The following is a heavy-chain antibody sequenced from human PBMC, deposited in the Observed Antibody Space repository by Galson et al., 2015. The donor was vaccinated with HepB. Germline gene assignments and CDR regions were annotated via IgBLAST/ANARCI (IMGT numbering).Heavy chain of an antibody. J-gene: IGHJ4*02. CDR3: ARAKEGRGYFDY. Sequence: SETLSLTCAVSGDSISNDRWWSWVRQPPGEGLEWIGEAYHSGGTNYRPSLKSRVTISVDKSKNRFSLKLTSVTAADTAVYYCARAKEGRGYFDYWGQGTLVTVSS. CDR1: GDSISNDRW. V-gene: IGHV4-4*02. CDR2: AYHSGGT. D-gene: IGHD3-10*01.